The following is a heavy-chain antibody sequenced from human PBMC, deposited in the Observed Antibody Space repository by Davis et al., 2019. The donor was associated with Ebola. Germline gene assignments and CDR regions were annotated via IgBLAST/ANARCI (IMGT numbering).Heavy chain of an antibody. CDR1: GYSFNSYW. D-gene: IGHD3-3*01. J-gene: IGHJ6*04. CDR2: IYPGDSDT. Sequence: PGGSLRLSCKGSGYSFNSYWIGWVRQMPGKGLEWMGIIYPGDSDTRYSPSFQGQVTISVDKSITTAHLQWSSLKASDTAMYYCARVLIPAGFWSGYPPLGGMDVWGKGTTVTVSS. V-gene: IGHV5-51*01. CDR3: ARVLIPAGFWSGYPPLGGMDV.